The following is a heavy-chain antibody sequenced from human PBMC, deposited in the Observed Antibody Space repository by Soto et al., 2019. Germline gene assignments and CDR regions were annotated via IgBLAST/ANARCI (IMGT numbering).Heavy chain of an antibody. CDR2: ISYDGTNK. D-gene: IGHD4-17*01. CDR1: GFTFSTYG. J-gene: IGHJ6*02. Sequence: QVQLVESGGGEVQPGRSLTIYCAASGFTFSTYGMHWFSQTPVKGLEWVAVISYDGTNKFYSDSVKGRFTISRDNFKNTLTLQMNSLRADDTAVYSCAKDLQSYGDYDYYCYGMDVWGLGTRVTVSS. CDR3: AKDLQSYGDYDYYCYGMDV. V-gene: IGHV3-30*18.